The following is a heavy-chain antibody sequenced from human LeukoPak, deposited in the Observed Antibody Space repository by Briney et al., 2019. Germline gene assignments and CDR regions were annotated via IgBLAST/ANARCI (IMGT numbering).Heavy chain of an antibody. CDR2: INHSGST. J-gene: IGHJ5*02. V-gene: IGHV4-39*01. Sequence: PSETLSLTCTVSSGSISTSNYYWSWIRQPPGKGLEWIGEINHSGSTKYNPSLKSRVTISVDTSKNQFSLNLSSVTAADTAVYYCARHCGGDCYGNWFDPWGQGTLVTVSS. CDR1: SGSISTSNYY. CDR3: ARHCGGDCYGNWFDP. D-gene: IGHD2-21*02.